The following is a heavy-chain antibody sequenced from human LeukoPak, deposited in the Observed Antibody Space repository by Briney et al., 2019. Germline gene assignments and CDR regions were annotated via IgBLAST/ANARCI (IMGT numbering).Heavy chain of an antibody. CDR2: IYTSGST. V-gene: IGHV4-61*02. J-gene: IGHJ3*02. Sequence: SETLSLTCTVSGGSISSGSYYWSWIRRPAGKGLEWIGRIYTSGSTNYNPSLKSRVTISVDTSKNQFSLKLSSVTAADTAVYYCARDIVTMVRGAPSAFDIWGQGTMVTVSS. CDR1: GGSISSGSYY. CDR3: ARDIVTMVRGAPSAFDI. D-gene: IGHD3-10*01.